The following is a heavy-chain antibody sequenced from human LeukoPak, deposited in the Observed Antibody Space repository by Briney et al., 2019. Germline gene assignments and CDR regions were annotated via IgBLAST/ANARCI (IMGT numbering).Heavy chain of an antibody. D-gene: IGHD1-26*01. Sequence: SETLSLTCTVSGDSPTIYNWSAVRQPPGKGLEWIGYTHYSRSANFNPSLKSRVTMSLDTSQNQFSLKFTSVTAADTAVYYCARHFLGSYYRNYFDDWGQGTPVTVSS. CDR1: GDSPTIYN. V-gene: IGHV4-59*08. J-gene: IGHJ4*02. CDR3: ARHFLGSYYRNYFDD. CDR2: THYSRSA.